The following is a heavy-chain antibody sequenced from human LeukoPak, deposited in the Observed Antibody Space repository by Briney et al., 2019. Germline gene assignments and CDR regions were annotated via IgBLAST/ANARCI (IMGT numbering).Heavy chain of an antibody. D-gene: IGHD6-13*01. CDR2: ISAYNGNT. CDR1: GYTFTSYG. CDR3: AREVWSSSWYSPFRSTYMDV. V-gene: IGHV1-18*01. Sequence: ASVKVSCKASGYTFTSYGISWVRQAPGQGLEWMGWISAYNGNTNYAQKLQGRVTMTTDTSTSTAYMELRSLRSDDTAVYYCAREVWSSSWYSPFRSTYMDVWGKGTTVTVSS. J-gene: IGHJ6*03.